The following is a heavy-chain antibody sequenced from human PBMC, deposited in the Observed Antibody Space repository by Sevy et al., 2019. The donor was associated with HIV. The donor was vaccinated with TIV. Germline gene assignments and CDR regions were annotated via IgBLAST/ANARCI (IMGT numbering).Heavy chain of an antibody. V-gene: IGHV3-48*01. J-gene: IGHJ4*02. CDR3: PRGGTHQNYDSVTDYVTTWGY. CDR1: GFTFSTYN. D-gene: IGHD3-9*01. Sequence: GGSLRLSCAASGFTFSTYNMNWVRQAPGKGLEWVSYISSSSNTIYYADSVKGRFTISRDNAKNSLYLQMNSLRAEDTAVYYCPRGGTHQNYDSVTDYVTTWGYWGQGTLVTVSS. CDR2: ISSSSNTI.